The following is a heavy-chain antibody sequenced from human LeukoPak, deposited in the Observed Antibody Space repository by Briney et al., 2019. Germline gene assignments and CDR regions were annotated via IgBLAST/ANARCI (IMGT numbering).Heavy chain of an antibody. V-gene: IGHV1-8*01. CDR2: MNPNSGTT. CDR1: GYTLVSYD. D-gene: IGHD4-23*01. Sequence: ASVKVSCKASGYTLVSYDSNWVRQATGQGLEWMGWMNPNSGTTGYAQKFQDRITLTRDTSISTAYMELSSLTSDDTAVYYCARDYGGNSGYFDHWGQGTLVTVSS. J-gene: IGHJ4*02. CDR3: ARDYGGNSGYFDH.